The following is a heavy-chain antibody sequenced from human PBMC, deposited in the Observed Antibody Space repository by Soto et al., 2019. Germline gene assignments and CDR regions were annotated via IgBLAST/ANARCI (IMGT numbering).Heavy chain of an antibody. CDR1: GYSFPSDW. J-gene: IGHJ5*02. D-gene: IGHD5-12*01. Sequence: PGESLKISCKGSGYSFPSDWIGWVRQMPGKGLEWMGSIYPADSDTRYRPSLLGQVTISADKSISTAYLQWSSLKASDTAIYYCARAIEMATIGWFDPWGQGTLVTVSS. CDR3: ARAIEMATIGWFDP. V-gene: IGHV5-51*01. CDR2: IYPADSDT.